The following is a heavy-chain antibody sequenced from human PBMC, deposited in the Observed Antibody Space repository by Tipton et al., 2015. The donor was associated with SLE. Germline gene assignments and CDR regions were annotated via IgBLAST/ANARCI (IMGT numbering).Heavy chain of an antibody. Sequence: TLSLTCTVSGGPISSGSYYWSWIRQPPGKGLEWIGFLYYSGSTNYNPPLKSRVTISVDTSKNQFSLKLSSVTAADTAVYYCAREGYSYGSHYYYYMDVWGKGTTVTVSS. CDR2: LYYSGST. CDR1: GGPISSGSYY. CDR3: AREGYSYGSHYYYYMDV. D-gene: IGHD5-18*01. J-gene: IGHJ6*03. V-gene: IGHV4-61*01.